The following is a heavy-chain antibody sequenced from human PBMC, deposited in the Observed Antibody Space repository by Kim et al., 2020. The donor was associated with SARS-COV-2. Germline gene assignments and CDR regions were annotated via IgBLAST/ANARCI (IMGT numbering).Heavy chain of an antibody. Sequence: GGSLRLSCAASGFTFSSYSMNWVRQAPGKGLEWVSSISSSSSYIYYADSVKGRFTISRDNAKNSLYLQMNSLRAEDTAVYYCARRAPALARAYYYYGMDVWGQGTTVTVSS. CDR1: GFTFSSYS. V-gene: IGHV3-21*01. CDR3: ARRAPALARAYYYYGMDV. D-gene: IGHD6-6*01. CDR2: ISSSSSYI. J-gene: IGHJ6*02.